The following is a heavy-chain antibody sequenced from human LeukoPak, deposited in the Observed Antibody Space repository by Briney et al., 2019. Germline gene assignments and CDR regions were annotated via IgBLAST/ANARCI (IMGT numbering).Heavy chain of an antibody. Sequence: PSETLSLTCTVSGGSISSGGYYWSWIRQHPGKGLEWIGYIYYSGSTYYNPSLKSRVTISVDTSKNQFSLMLSSVTAADTAVYYCARGPGYCSSTSCYEFDYWGQGTLVTVSS. D-gene: IGHD2-2*01. CDR1: GGSISSGGYY. CDR2: IYYSGST. J-gene: IGHJ4*02. CDR3: ARGPGYCSSTSCYEFDY. V-gene: IGHV4-31*03.